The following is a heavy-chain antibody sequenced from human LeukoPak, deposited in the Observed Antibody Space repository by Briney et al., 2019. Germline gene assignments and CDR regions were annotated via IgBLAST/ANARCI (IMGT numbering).Heavy chain of an antibody. CDR3: ARDVVGTVDY. Sequence: PSETLSLTCTVSGGSISSYYLSWIRQPPGKGLEWIGYIYYSGSTNYNPSLKSRVTISVDTSKNQFSLKLSSVTAADTAVYYCARDVVGTVDYWGQGTLVTVSS. J-gene: IGHJ4*02. D-gene: IGHD2-2*01. CDR1: GGSISSYY. V-gene: IGHV4-59*01. CDR2: IYYSGST.